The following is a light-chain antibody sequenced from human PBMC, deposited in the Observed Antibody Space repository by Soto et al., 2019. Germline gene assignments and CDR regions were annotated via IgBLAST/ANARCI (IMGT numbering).Light chain of an antibody. V-gene: IGKV3-11*01. Sequence: LLIQSPATLSLAQGEIANPYCRPSQSVSSSYLAWYQQKPGQAPRLLIYGASNRATGIPARFSGSGSGTDFTLTISSLEPADFAVYYCQQRSNWPTLTFGQGTKVDIK. J-gene: IGKJ1*01. CDR1: QSVSSSY. CDR2: GAS. CDR3: QQRSNWPTLT.